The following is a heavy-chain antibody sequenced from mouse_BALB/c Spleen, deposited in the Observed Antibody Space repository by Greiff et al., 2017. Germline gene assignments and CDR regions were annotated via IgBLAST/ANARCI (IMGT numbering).Heavy chain of an antibody. V-gene: IGHV1-7*01. CDR1: GYTFTNYW. J-gene: IGHJ3*01. Sequence: QVHVKQSGAELAKPGASVKMSCKASGYTFTNYWMHWVKQRPGQGLEWIGYINPSTGYTEYNQNFKDKATLTADKSSSTAYMQLSSLTSEDSAVYYCANIYYDYGFWGQGTLVTVSA. CDR3: ANIYYDYGF. CDR2: INPSTGYT. D-gene: IGHD2-4*01.